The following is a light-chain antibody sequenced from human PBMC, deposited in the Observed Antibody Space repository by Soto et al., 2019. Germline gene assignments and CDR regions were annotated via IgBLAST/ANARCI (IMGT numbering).Light chain of an antibody. CDR3: QHYDNLPRYT. Sequence: DIQMTQSPSSLSASVGDRITITCQASQDIRNYLNWYQQKPGKPPNLLIYDASNLEAGVPSRFSGGGSGTNFTFTISSLQPEDIATHYCQHYDNLPRYTFAQGTRLEI. V-gene: IGKV1-33*01. CDR2: DAS. CDR1: QDIRNY. J-gene: IGKJ2*01.